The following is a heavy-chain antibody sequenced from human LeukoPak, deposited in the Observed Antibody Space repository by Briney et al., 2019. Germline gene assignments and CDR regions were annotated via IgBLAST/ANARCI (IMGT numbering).Heavy chain of an antibody. J-gene: IGHJ4*02. D-gene: IGHD3-10*01. CDR2: INHSGNT. V-gene: IGHV4-34*01. Sequence: SETLSLTCAVYGGSFSDYYWSWIRQPPGKGLEWIGEINHSGNTNYNPSLKSRVTISIDTSKNQFSLKLSSVTAADTAVYYCARHAWSGLTRILVRGVIKEIDYWGQGTLVTVSS. CDR1: GGSFSDYY. CDR3: ARHAWSGLTRILVRGVIKEIDY.